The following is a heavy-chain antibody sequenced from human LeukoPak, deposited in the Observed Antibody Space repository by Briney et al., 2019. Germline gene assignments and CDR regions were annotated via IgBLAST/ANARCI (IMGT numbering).Heavy chain of an antibody. CDR2: ISYGGSNK. Sequence: GRSLRLSCAASGFTFSSYGMHWVRQAPGKGLEWVAVISYGGSNKYYADSVKGRFTISRDNSKNTLYLQMNSLRAEDTAVYYCAKAGDCSSTSCSYYFDYWGQGTLVTVSS. D-gene: IGHD2-2*01. CDR1: GFTFSSYG. J-gene: IGHJ4*02. V-gene: IGHV3-30*18. CDR3: AKAGDCSSTSCSYYFDY.